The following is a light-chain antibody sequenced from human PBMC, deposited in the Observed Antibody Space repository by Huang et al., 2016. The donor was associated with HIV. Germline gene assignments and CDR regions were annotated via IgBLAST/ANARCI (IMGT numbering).Light chain of an antibody. V-gene: IGKV3D-20*01. J-gene: IGKJ2*01. CDR2: DAS. CDR3: QQYGDSSYS. CDR1: QTVRNRF. Sequence: EIVLTQSPATLYLSPGERATLSRGATQTVRNRFLAWFQQKPGLAPRLLIYDASVRATGIPDRFSGSGSGTDFTLTINRLEPEDFAVYYCQQYGDSSYSFGQGTKLQIK.